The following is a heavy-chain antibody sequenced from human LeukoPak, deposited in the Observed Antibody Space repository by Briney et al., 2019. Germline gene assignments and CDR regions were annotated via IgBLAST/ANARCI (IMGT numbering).Heavy chain of an antibody. CDR1: GVIFSNYD. CDR3: ARSRYCGFCEV. CDR2: VRYDGIDK. Sequence: GGSLSLLCTVSGVIFSNYDIQGNRQVPGKGLTWLSLVRYDGIDKYYADSVKGRFTASRDKAKNTVYLQMNSLRTEDTALYYCARSRYCGFCEVWRRRTMVSVSS. V-gene: IGHV3-30*02. J-gene: IGHJ3*01. D-gene: IGHD2-21*01.